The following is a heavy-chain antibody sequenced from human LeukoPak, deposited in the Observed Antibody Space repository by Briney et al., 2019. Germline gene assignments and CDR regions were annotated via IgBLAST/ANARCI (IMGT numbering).Heavy chain of an antibody. CDR1: GFNFDRYT. CDR3: AKELDTMFFDY. D-gene: IGHD3-10*02. CDR2: AGWAGGTT. V-gene: IGHV3-43*01. J-gene: IGHJ4*02. Sequence: QRGGSLRLSCATSGFNFDRYTIHWVRQAPGKGLEWVSLAGWAGGTTFYSDSVRGRFTISRDSGRKSVYLQMNSLTTDDTAFYFCAKELDTMFFDYWGQGALVTVSS.